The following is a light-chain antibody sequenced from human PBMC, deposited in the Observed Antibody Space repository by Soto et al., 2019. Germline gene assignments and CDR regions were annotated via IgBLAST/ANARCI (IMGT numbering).Light chain of an antibody. CDR2: KAS. J-gene: IGKJ4*01. V-gene: IGKV1-12*01. Sequence: DLQMTQSPSSVSASVGDTVTVSCRASQVISSWLAWYQQKPGRAPNILIYKASTLQTGVPSRFSGSGSGTDLTLTISTLQPEDFATYYCQKSYSTPRTCGGGTKVDIK. CDR1: QVISSW. CDR3: QKSYSTPRT.